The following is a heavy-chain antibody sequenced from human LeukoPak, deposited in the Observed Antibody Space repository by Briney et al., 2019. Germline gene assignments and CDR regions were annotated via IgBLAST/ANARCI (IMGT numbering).Heavy chain of an antibody. CDR1: GYTFTSYG. D-gene: IGHD4-11*01. CDR3: AREKQRTVYYMDV. V-gene: IGHV1-2*02. CDR2: INPNSGDT. Sequence: ASVKVSCKASGYTFTSYGISWVRQAPGQGLQWMGWINPNSGDTNYAQKFQGRVTMTRDTSISTAYMDLSRLRSDDTAVYYCAREKQRTVYYMDVWGKGTAVTISS. J-gene: IGHJ6*03.